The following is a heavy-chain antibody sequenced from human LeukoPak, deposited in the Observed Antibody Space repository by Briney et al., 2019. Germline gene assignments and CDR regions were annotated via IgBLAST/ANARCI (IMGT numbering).Heavy chain of an antibody. V-gene: IGHV3-23*01. CDR1: GFTFSSYA. CDR2: ISGSGGST. J-gene: IGHJ5*02. Sequence: GGSLRLSCAASGFTFSSYAMSWVRQAPGKGLEWVSAISGSGGSTYYADSVKGRFTISRDNSKSTLYLQMNSLRAEDTAVYYCAKALYGSGLPNWFDPWGQGTLVTVSS. CDR3: AKALYGSGLPNWFDP. D-gene: IGHD3-10*01.